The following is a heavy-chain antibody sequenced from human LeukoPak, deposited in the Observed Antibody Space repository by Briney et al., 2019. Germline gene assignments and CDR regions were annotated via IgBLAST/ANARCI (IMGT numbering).Heavy chain of an antibody. V-gene: IGHV4-4*07. D-gene: IGHD3-9*01. CDR1: GGSIGSYY. Sequence: PSETLSLTCTVSGGSIGSYYWSWIRQPAGKGLEWVGRISTSGTTDYNPSLKGRVTLSVDTSKNQFSLNLSSVTAADTAVYYCARDPYYDILTGYLTLAAFDIWGQGTMVTVSS. J-gene: IGHJ3*02. CDR2: ISTSGTT. CDR3: ARDPYYDILTGYLTLAAFDI.